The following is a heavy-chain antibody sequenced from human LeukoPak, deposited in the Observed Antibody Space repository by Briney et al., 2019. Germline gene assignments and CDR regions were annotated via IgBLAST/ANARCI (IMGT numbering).Heavy chain of an antibody. CDR1: GASIHIYY. CDR2: IFNSVRT. D-gene: IGHD1-26*01. J-gene: IGHJ2*01. CDR3: AAGSGDVGYFDL. Sequence: ERLSLTCPLSGASIHIYYRSWIRPPPEEGLGWSGYIFNSVRTTNNSSLKSRVPISGETPKNQFSWKLNSVPAADTPVYYCAAGSGDVGYFDLWGGGALVGVSS. V-gene: IGHV4-59*01.